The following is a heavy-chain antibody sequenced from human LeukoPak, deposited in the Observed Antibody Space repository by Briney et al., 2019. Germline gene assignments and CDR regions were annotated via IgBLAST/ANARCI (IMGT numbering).Heavy chain of an antibody. CDR2: IYYSGST. V-gene: IGHV4-39*07. D-gene: IGHD2-21*01. J-gene: IGHJ5*02. CDR3: ARDLFWTGFDP. Sequence: SETLSLTCTVSGGSISSSSYYWGWIRQPPGKGLEWIGSIYYSGSTNYNPSLKSRVTISVDTSKNQFSLKLSSVTAADTAVYYCARDLFWTGFDPWGQGTLVTVSS. CDR1: GGSISSSSYY.